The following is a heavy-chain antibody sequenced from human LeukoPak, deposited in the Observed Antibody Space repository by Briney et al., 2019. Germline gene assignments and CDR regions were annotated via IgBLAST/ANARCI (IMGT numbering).Heavy chain of an antibody. V-gene: IGHV3-23*01. D-gene: IGHD6-19*01. J-gene: IGHJ4*02. CDR3: ARGVAGTAGNFDY. CDR2: ISGSGGST. CDR1: GFTFSRYA. Sequence: GGSLRLSCAASGFTFSRYAMSWVRQAPGKGLEWVSAISGSGGSTYHADSVKGRFIISRDNSENTLYLQMNSLRAEDTAVYYCARGVAGTAGNFDYWGQGTLVTVSS.